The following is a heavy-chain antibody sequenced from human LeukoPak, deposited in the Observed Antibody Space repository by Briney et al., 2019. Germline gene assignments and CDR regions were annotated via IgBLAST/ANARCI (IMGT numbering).Heavy chain of an antibody. CDR3: ARGRVIKGGYDFWSGYYRGINWFDP. D-gene: IGHD3-3*01. Sequence: ASVKVSCKASGYTFTGYYMHWVRQAPGQGLEWMGWINPNSGGTNYAQKFQGRVTMTRDTSISTAYMELSSLRSEDTAVYYCARGRVIKGGYDFWSGYYRGINWFDPWGQGTLVTVSS. CDR2: INPNSGGT. J-gene: IGHJ5*02. CDR1: GYTFTGYY. V-gene: IGHV1-2*02.